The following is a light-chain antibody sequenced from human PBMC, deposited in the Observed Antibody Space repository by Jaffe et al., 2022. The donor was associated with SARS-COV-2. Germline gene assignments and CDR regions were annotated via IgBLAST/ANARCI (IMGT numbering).Light chain of an antibody. Sequence: DVQMTQSPSSLSASVGDRVTITCQASQDIRNYLNWYQQKPGKAPKLLIYDASNLETGVPSRFSGSGSGTDFTFTISSLQPEDIATYYCQQYDGLFITFGQGTRLEIK. J-gene: IGKJ5*01. CDR1: QDIRNY. CDR3: QQYDGLFIT. CDR2: DAS. V-gene: IGKV1-33*01.